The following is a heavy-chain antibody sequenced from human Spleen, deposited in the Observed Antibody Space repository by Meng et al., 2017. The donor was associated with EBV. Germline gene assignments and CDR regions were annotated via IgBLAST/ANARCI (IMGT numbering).Heavy chain of an antibody. D-gene: IGHD6-19*01. J-gene: IGHJ5*01. Sequence: QGQLQESGPGLVKPSQTLSLTCSVSDGSISSGSYYWSWIRQAPGKGLEWIGYIYHSGTVYYNPSLKSRVSLLLDMSKNQFSVKLTSVTAADTAVYYCARVSVQWLRFDSWGQGTLVTVFS. CDR3: ARVSVQWLRFDS. V-gene: IGHV4-30-4*01. CDR2: IYHSGTV. CDR1: DGSISSGSYY.